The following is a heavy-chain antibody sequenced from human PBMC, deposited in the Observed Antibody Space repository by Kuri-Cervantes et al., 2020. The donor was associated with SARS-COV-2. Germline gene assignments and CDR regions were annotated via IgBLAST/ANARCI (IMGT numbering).Heavy chain of an antibody. V-gene: IGHV4-34*01. CDR3: ARIRHPYWYFDL. Sequence: SETLSLTCAVYGGSFSGCYWSWIRQPPGKGLEWIGEINHSGSTNYNPSLKSRVTISVDTSKNQFSLKLSSVTAADTAVYYCARIRHPYWYFDLWGRGTLVTVSS. D-gene: IGHD1-1*01. CDR2: INHSGST. J-gene: IGHJ2*01. CDR1: GGSFSGCY.